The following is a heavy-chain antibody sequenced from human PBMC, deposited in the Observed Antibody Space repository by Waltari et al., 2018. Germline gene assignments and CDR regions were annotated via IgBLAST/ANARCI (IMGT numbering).Heavy chain of an antibody. D-gene: IGHD3-9*01. CDR3: ARVDYDILTGYRYFDY. J-gene: IGHJ4*02. Sequence: QVQLQESGPGLVKPSETLSLTCTVSGGSISSHSWSWTPQPPGKGLEWIGYIYYSGSTNYNPSLKSRVTISVDTSKNQFSLKLSSVTAADTAVYYCARVDYDILTGYRYFDYWGQGTLVTVSS. CDR1: GGSISSHS. CDR2: IYYSGST. V-gene: IGHV4-59*11.